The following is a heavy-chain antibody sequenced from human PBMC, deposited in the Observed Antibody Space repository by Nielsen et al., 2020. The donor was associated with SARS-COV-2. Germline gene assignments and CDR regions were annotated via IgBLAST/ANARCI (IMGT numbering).Heavy chain of an antibody. CDR2: IIPIFGTA. Sequence: SVKVSCKASGGTFSSYAISWVRQAPGQGLEWTGGIIPIFGTANYAQKFQGRVTITADESTSTAYMELSSLRSEDTAVYYCARAMVRGVPSDFDYWGQGTLVTVSS. D-gene: IGHD3-10*01. V-gene: IGHV1-69*13. CDR1: GGTFSSYA. CDR3: ARAMVRGVPSDFDY. J-gene: IGHJ4*02.